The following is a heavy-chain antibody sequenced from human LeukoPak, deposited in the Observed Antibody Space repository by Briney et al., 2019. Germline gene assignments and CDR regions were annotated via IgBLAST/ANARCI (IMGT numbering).Heavy chain of an antibody. V-gene: IGHV4-59*01. CDR1: GDSISTYY. Sequence: ASETLSLTCTVSGDSISTYYWSWIRQPPGKGLEWIGYIYYSGSTKYTPSLKSRVTISVDTSKNQFSLKLSSVTAADTAVYYCARMAGGSVLLFASNYMDVWGKGTTVTVSS. D-gene: IGHD2-15*01. CDR2: IYYSGST. J-gene: IGHJ6*03. CDR3: ARMAGGSVLLFASNYMDV.